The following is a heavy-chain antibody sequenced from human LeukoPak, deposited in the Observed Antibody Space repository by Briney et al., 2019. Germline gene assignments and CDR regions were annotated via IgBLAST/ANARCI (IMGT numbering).Heavy chain of an antibody. J-gene: IGHJ4*02. CDR1: GGSISSYY. Sequence: SETLSLTCIVSGGSISSYYWTWIRQPAGKGLEWIGRIYSSGSTNYNPSLKSRVTMSVDTSKNQFSLNLSSVTAADTAVYYCARFALTMVRRRPFDSWGQGILVTVSS. CDR3: ARFALTMVRRRPFDS. D-gene: IGHD3-10*01. CDR2: IYSSGST. V-gene: IGHV4-4*07.